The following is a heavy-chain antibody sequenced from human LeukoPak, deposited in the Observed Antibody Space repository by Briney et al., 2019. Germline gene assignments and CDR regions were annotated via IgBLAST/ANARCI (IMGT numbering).Heavy chain of an antibody. CDR3: ASSDYYYTSFDS. CDR2: VSGSGGNT. D-gene: IGHD3-22*01. J-gene: IGHJ4*02. Sequence: GGPLRLSCAASGFTFSSSAMSWVRQAPGKGLEWVSTVSGSGGNTYYADSVKGRFTISRDNSKNTLYLQMSSLRAEDTAVYYCASSDYYYTSFDSWGQGTLVTVSS. CDR1: GFTFSSSA. V-gene: IGHV3-23*01.